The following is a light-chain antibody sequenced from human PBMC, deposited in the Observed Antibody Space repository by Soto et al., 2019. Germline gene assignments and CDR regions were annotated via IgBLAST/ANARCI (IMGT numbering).Light chain of an antibody. J-gene: IGLJ2*01. CDR3: SSYTSSSTLVV. V-gene: IGLV2-14*01. Sequence: QSALTQPASVSGSPGQSITISCTGTSSDVGGYNYVSWYQQHPGKAPKLMIYEVSNRPSGVSNRFSGSKSGNTASLTISGLQAEDEGDYYCSSYTSSSTLVVFGGGPKLTVL. CDR2: EVS. CDR1: SSDVGGYNY.